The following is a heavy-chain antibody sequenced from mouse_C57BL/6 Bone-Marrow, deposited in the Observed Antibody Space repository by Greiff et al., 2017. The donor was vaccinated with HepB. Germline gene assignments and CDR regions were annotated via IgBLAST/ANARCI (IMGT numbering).Heavy chain of an antibody. D-gene: IGHD2-5*01. CDR2: IYPRSGNT. CDR1: GYTFTSYG. J-gene: IGHJ2*01. Sequence: VKLQESGAELARPGASVKLSCKASGYTFTSYGISWVKQRTGQGLEWIGEIYPRSGNTYYNEKFKGKATLTADKSSSTAYMELRSLTSEDSAVYFCAIYSNYEDLDYWGQGTTLTVSS. CDR3: AIYSNYEDLDY. V-gene: IGHV1-81*01.